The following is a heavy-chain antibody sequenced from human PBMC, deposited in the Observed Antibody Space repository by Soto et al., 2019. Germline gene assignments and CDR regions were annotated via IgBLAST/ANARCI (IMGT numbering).Heavy chain of an antibody. V-gene: IGHV3-64D*06. CDR3: VKGEYYYDSSGYYPFDY. J-gene: IGHJ4*02. CDR2: ISTDGGNT. Sequence: GGSLRLSCSASGFTFSIYAMHWVRQAPGKGLEYVSSISTDGGNTHYADSVKGRFTISRDNSKNTVYLQMSSLRAEDTAVYYCVKGEYYYDSSGYYPFDYWGQGTLVTVSS. CDR1: GFTFSIYA. D-gene: IGHD3-22*01.